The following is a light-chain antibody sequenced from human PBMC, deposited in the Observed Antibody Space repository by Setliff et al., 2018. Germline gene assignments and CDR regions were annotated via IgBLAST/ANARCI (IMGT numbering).Light chain of an antibody. CDR1: NIGDKS. CDR2: DDS. J-gene: IGLJ1*01. V-gene: IGLV3-21*03. Sequence: SYGLTLPPSESVAPGKTARITCGGHNIGDKSVHWYQQKPGQAPVLVVYDDSDRPSGIPGRFSGSNSGNTATLTISRVEAGDEADYYCQVWDPASDHRVFGTGTKGTV. CDR3: QVWDPASDHRV.